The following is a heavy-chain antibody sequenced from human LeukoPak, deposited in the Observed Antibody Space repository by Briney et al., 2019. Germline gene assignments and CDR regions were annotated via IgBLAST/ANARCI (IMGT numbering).Heavy chain of an antibody. V-gene: IGHV4-34*01. Sequence: SETLSLTCAVYGGSFSGYYWSWIRQPPGKGLEWIGSIYHSGSTYYNPSLKSRVTISVDTSKNQFSLKLSSVTAADTAVYYCARDPLGYFDYWGQGTLVTVSS. CDR2: IYHSGST. CDR3: ARDPLGYFDY. J-gene: IGHJ4*02. CDR1: GGSFSGYY. D-gene: IGHD3-16*01.